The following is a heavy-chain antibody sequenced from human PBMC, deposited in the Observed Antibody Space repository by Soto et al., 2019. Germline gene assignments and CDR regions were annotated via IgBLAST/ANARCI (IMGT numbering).Heavy chain of an antibody. CDR1: GFTFSSYG. CDR3: ARGTSVGCWDARGTDY. CDR2: IWYDGSNK. J-gene: IGHJ4*02. D-gene: IGHD1-1*01. V-gene: IGHV3-33*01. Sequence: QVQLVESGGGVVQPGRSLRLSCAASGFTFSSYGMHWVRQAPGKGLEWVAVIWYDGSNKYYADSVKGRFTISRDNSKNTLYLQMNSLRAEDTAVYYCARGTSVGCWDARGTDYWGQGTLVTVSS.